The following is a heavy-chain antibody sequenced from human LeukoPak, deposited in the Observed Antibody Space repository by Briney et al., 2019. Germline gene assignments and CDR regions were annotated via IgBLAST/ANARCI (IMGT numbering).Heavy chain of an antibody. CDR3: ARGFVAAAGYYFDY. Sequence: SVKVSCKASGGTFSSYAISWVRQAPGQGLEWMGGIIPIFGTANYAQKFQGRVTITADKSTSTAYMKLSSLRAEDTALYYCARGFVAAAGYYFDYWGQGTLVTVSS. CDR1: GGTFSSYA. V-gene: IGHV1-69*06. CDR2: IIPIFGTA. J-gene: IGHJ4*02. D-gene: IGHD6-13*01.